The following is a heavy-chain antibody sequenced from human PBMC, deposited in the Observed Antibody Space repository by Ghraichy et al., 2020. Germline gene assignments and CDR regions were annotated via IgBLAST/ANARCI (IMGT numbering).Heavy chain of an antibody. V-gene: IGHV4-59*01. Sequence: SETLSLTCTVSGGSLSGYYWSWIRQPPGKGLEYIGYIYYSGSTNYNPSLKNRVTISVDTSKNQFSLKLSSVTAADTAVYYCARGGHFGSGSYYAYYWGQGALVTVSS. CDR3: ARGGHFGSGSYYAYY. D-gene: IGHD3-10*01. CDR2: IYYSGST. CDR1: GGSLSGYY. J-gene: IGHJ4*02.